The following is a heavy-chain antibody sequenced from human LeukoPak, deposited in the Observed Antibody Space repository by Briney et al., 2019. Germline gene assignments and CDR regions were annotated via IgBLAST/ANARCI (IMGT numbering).Heavy chain of an antibody. CDR1: GGSINSYY. CDR2: IYYSGTT. V-gene: IGHV4-59*01. Sequence: SETLSLTCTVSGGSINSYYWNWIRQPPEKGLEWIGYIYYSGTTNYNPSLKSRVTISVDTSKNQFSLKLSSVTAADTAVYYCARGDRIVGPTGGIWGQGTMVTVSS. D-gene: IGHD1-26*01. J-gene: IGHJ3*02. CDR3: ARGDRIVGPTGGI.